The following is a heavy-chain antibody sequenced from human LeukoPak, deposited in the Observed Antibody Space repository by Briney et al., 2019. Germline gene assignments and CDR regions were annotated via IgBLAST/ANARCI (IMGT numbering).Heavy chain of an antibody. D-gene: IGHD2-15*01. Sequence: GASVTVSFKASGYTFTYNDVNWVRQATGQGLEWMGWMNPGTGDTGYSPRFQGRVAMTADTSKKTAYMELSGLTSDDAAVYYCARGRAAADWGQGTLVTVSS. J-gene: IGHJ4*02. CDR2: MNPGTGDT. CDR3: ARGRAAAD. V-gene: IGHV1-8*01. CDR1: GYTFTYND.